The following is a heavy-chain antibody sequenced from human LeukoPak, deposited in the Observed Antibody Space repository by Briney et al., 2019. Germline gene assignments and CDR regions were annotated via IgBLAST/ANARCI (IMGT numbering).Heavy chain of an antibody. CDR1: TSR. D-gene: IGHD3-22*01. CDR2: IGSYGGDT. J-gene: IGHJ5*01. Sequence: RASVKVSCKATSRISWVRQAPGRGLEWMGWIGSYGGDTYYAQKFQGRVTVTTDTSTSTVYMELRSLRSDDTAVYYCARDLWNFYDDSGYYRDFDSWGQGTLVTVSS. CDR3: ARDLWNFYDDSGYYRDFDS. V-gene: IGHV1-18*01.